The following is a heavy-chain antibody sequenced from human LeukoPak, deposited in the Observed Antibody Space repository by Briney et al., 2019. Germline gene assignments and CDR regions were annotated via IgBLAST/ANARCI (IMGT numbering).Heavy chain of an antibody. CDR3: ARDSSGWYAGSFDY. J-gene: IGHJ4*02. CDR1: GFTFSSYA. V-gene: IGHV3-30*04. Sequence: GGSLRLSCAASGFTFSSYAMHWVRQAPGKGQEWVAVISYDGSNKYYADSVKGRFTISRDNSKNTLYLQMNSLRAEDTAVYYCARDSSGWYAGSFDYWGQGTLVTVSS. CDR2: ISYDGSNK. D-gene: IGHD6-19*01.